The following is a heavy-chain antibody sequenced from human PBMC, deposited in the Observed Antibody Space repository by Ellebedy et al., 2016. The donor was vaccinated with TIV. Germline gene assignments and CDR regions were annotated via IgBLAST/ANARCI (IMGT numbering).Heavy chain of an antibody. CDR3: VRGEQQSLRWFEP. J-gene: IGHJ5*02. CDR2: ISGYNGNT. CDR1: GYSFTSYG. D-gene: IGHD6-13*01. Sequence: ASVKVSXXASGYSFTSYGISWVRQAPGQGLEWMGWISGYNGNTKFAQKFHGRVTMTTDTSTSRAYMELRSLRSDDTAVYYCVRGEQQSLRWFEPWGQGTLVTVSS. V-gene: IGHV1-18*04.